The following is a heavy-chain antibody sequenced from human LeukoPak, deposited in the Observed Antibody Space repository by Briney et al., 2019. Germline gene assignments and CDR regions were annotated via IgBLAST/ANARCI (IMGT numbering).Heavy chain of an antibody. V-gene: IGHV4-4*07. Sequence: SETLSLTCTVSGGSLYSYCWSWIRQPAGKGLEWIGRIYFSGSTHYIPSLQSRVTMSVDTSKNQFSLKLSSVTAADTAVYYCARTSASGATYFDYWGQGTLVTVSS. CDR2: IYFSGST. D-gene: IGHD1-26*01. J-gene: IGHJ4*02. CDR3: ARTSASGATYFDY. CDR1: GGSLYSYC.